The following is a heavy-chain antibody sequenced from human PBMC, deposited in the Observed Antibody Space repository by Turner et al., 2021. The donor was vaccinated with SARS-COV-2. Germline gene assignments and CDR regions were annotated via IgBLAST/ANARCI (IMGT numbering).Heavy chain of an antibody. D-gene: IGHD5-18*01. CDR1: GYTFTGSY. CDR3: ARSRYTYGSYYYYGMDV. Sequence: QVHLVQSGAVVKKPGASVTVSCKASGYTFTGSYMHWVLQAPGQGLEWRGWINPNSGGTNYAQKFKGRVTMTWDTSISTDYMEMSRLRSDDTAVYYCARSRYTYGSYYYYGMDVWGQGTTVTVSS. V-gene: IGHV1-2*02. CDR2: INPNSGGT. J-gene: IGHJ6*02.